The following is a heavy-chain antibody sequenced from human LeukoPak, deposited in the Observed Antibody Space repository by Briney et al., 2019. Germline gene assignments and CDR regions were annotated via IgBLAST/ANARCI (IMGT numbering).Heavy chain of an antibody. CDR3: TSLTVTMGFDYCDY. CDR1: GFSVSTKY. V-gene: IGHV3-53*01. Sequence: GGSLRLSCAASGFSVSTKYMTWVRQAPGKGLEWISVIYSDGSTFYVDSVKGRFTISRDNFKNSLYLQMNSLRADDTAVYYCTSLTVTMGFDYCDYWGQGTLVTVSS. J-gene: IGHJ4*02. D-gene: IGHD4-17*01. CDR2: IYSDGST.